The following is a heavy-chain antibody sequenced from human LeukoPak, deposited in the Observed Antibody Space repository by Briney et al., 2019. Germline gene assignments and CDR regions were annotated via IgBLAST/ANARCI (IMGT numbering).Heavy chain of an antibody. J-gene: IGHJ4*02. Sequence: GESLQISCKGSGYSFTSYWIGWVRQMPGKGLVWMGVVYSVDSGTRYSPSLQGQVTISADRSMNTAYLQGSSLKASDTAMYYCARQGHGDYGGYWGQGTLVTVSS. CDR1: GYSFTSYW. V-gene: IGHV5-51*01. CDR2: VYSVDSGT. CDR3: ARQGHGDYGGY. D-gene: IGHD4-17*01.